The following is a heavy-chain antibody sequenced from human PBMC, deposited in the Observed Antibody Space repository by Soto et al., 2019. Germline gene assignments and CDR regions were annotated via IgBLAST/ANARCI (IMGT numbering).Heavy chain of an antibody. D-gene: IGHD6-6*01. V-gene: IGHV1-69*01. Sequence: QVQLVQSGAEVKKPGSSVKVSCKASGGTFSSYAISWVRQAPGQGLEWMGGIIPIFGTANYAQKFQGRVTITADESTSTAYMELSSLRSEDTAVYYCCIRGHHHYSSSSGWFDPWGQGTLVTVSS. CDR2: IIPIFGTA. CDR3: CIRGHHHYSSSSGWFDP. CDR1: GGTFSSYA. J-gene: IGHJ5*02.